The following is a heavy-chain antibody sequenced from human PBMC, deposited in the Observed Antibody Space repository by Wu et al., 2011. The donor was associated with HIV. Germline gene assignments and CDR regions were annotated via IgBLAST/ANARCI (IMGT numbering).Heavy chain of an antibody. CDR1: GYTFTVYY. Sequence: QVQLVQSGAEVKKPGASVKVSCKTSGYTFTVYYTHWVRQAPGQGLEWMGRINPKSGGTHYAQNFQGRLTMTTDTSVSTAYMELSSLRSDDTAVYYCARDEEARRFLEWLILDYWGQGTLVTVSS. J-gene: IGHJ4*02. CDR2: INPKSGGT. V-gene: IGHV1-2*02. CDR3: ARDEEARRFLEWLILDY. D-gene: IGHD3-3*01.